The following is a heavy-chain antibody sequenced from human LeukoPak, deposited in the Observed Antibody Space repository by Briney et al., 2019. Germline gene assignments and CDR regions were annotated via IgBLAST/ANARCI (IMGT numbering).Heavy chain of an antibody. CDR1: GFTFSDYG. D-gene: IGHD3-22*01. V-gene: IGHV3-30*02. Sequence: GGSLRLSCAASGFTFSDYGMHWVRQAPGKGLEWVAFIRYDGTNKYYADSVKGRFTISRDNSKNTLYLQMNSLRAEDTAVFYCAKADYYYDGTGLSNFDYWGQGTLVTVSS. J-gene: IGHJ4*02. CDR3: AKADYYYDGTGLSNFDY. CDR2: IRYDGTNK.